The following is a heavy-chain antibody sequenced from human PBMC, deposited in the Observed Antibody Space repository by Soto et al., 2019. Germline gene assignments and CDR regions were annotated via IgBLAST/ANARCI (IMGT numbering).Heavy chain of an antibody. J-gene: IGHJ5*02. CDR2: ISYSGTT. V-gene: IGHV4-30-4*01. Sequence: SETLSLTCTVSGDSISSINNYWSWIRQPPGEGLEWIGFISYSGTTSYSPSLKSRVAISLDTSKNQFSLSLNFVTAADTAVYYCARGRGYSDGRDPWGQGSLVTVS. CDR1: GDSISSINNY. CDR3: ARGRGYSDGRDP. D-gene: IGHD5-18*01.